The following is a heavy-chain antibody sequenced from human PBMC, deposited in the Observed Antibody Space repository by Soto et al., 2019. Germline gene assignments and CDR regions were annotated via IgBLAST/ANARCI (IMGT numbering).Heavy chain of an antibody. Sequence: QVQLVQSGGEVKKPGASVKVSCKASGYTFTNYGIIWVRQAPGQGLEWVGWISAYNGNTNHAQKLQGRVTMNTDTYTRTAYMELRSLRSADTAVYFCASGGVGSTTSCYVPPDYWGRGTLVTVSS. CDR1: GYTFTNYG. V-gene: IGHV1-18*01. J-gene: IGHJ4*02. CDR2: ISAYNGNT. D-gene: IGHD2-2*01. CDR3: ASGGVGSTTSCYVPPDY.